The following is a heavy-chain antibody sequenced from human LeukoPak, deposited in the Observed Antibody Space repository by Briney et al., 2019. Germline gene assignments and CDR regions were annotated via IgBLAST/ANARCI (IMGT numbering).Heavy chain of an antibody. CDR1: GDTFSSYA. CDR3: ARLGSSRMDIVVVPADWFDP. V-gene: IGHV1-69*13. CDR2: IIPIFGTA. J-gene: IGHJ5*02. D-gene: IGHD2-2*03. Sequence: GASVKVSCKASGDTFSSYAISWVRQAPGQGLEWMGGIIPIFGTANYAQKFQGRVTITADESTSTAYMELSSLRSEDTAVYYCARLGSSRMDIVVVPADWFDPWGQGTLVTVSS.